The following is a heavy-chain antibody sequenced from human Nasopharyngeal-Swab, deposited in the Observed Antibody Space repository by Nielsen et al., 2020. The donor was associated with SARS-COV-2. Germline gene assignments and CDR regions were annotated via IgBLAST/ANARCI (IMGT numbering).Heavy chain of an antibody. D-gene: IGHD6-6*01. CDR2: INPNSGGT. CDR3: ASWGSSSGAFDY. Sequence: WLRQAPGQGLEWMGRINPNSGGTNYAQKFQGRVTMTRDTSISTAYMELSRLRSDDTAVYYCASWGSSSGAFDYRGQGTLVTVSS. V-gene: IGHV1-2*06. J-gene: IGHJ4*02.